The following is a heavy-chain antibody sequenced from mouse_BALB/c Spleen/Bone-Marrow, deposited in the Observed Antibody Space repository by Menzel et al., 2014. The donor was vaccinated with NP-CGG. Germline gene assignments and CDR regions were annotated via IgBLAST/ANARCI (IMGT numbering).Heavy chain of an antibody. V-gene: IGHV1S81*02. CDR2: INPSNGGP. J-gene: IGHJ3*01. D-gene: IGHD4-1*01. CDR3: TRARPGGFAY. CDR1: GYTFXNYY. Sequence: VQLQQSGAELVKPGASVKLSCKASGYTFXNYYMYWVKQRPGQGLEWIGEINPSNGGPNFNEKFKSKATLTVDKSSSTAYMQLSSLTSEDSAVYYCTRARPGGFAYWGQGTLVTASA.